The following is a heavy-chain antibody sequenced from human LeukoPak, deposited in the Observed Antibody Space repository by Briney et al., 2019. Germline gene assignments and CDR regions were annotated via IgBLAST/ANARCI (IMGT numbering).Heavy chain of an antibody. J-gene: IGHJ5*02. CDR3: ARGVAAAGNWFDP. CDR2: IWYDGSNK. Sequence: GGSLRLSCAASGFTFSSYGMHWVRQAPGKGLEWVAVIWYDGSNKYYADSVKGRFTISRDNSKNTLYLQMNSLRAEDTAVYYCARGVAAAGNWFDPWGQGTLVTVSS. D-gene: IGHD6-13*01. CDR1: GFTFSSYG. V-gene: IGHV3-33*01.